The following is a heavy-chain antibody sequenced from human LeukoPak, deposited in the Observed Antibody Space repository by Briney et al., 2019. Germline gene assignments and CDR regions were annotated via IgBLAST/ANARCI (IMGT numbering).Heavy chain of an antibody. V-gene: IGHV3-23*01. CDR3: ADPPNADY. CDR2: IGGSDGRT. Sequence: GGSLRLSCAASGFTFSSYAMSWVRQAPGKGLEWVSSIGGSDGRTYYAKSVKGRLTISRDNSKNTLYLQMNSLRVEDTAVYFCADPPNADYWRQGTLVTVSS. D-gene: IGHD4/OR15-4a*01. CDR1: GFTFSSYA. J-gene: IGHJ4*02.